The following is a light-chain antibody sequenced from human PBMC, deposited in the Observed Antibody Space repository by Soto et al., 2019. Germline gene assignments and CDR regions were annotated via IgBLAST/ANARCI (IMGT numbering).Light chain of an antibody. CDR1: HSVSTN. CDR3: QQYNDWWT. J-gene: IGKJ1*01. CDR2: CAS. Sequence: EIMVTISPGTLSLSPGERATLSCRASHSVSTNLTWYQQKPGQAPRLLIYCASTRATGVPAGFSGSGSGTEFTLTISSLQSDDFAVYYCQQYNDWWTFGQGTKVDI. V-gene: IGKV3-15*01.